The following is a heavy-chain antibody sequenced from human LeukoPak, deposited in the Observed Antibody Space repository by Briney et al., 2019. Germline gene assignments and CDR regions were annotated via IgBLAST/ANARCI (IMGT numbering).Heavy chain of an antibody. V-gene: IGHV1-69*06. D-gene: IGHD4-11*01. CDR2: IIPIFGTA. J-gene: IGHJ5*02. CDR1: GGTFGSYA. Sequence: SVKVSCKASGGTFGSYAISWVRQPPGQGLEWMGRIIPIFGTANYAQKFQGRVTITADKSTGTAYMELSSLRSEDTAVYYCARDRAVTTNWFDPWGQGTLVTVSS. CDR3: ARDRAVTTNWFDP.